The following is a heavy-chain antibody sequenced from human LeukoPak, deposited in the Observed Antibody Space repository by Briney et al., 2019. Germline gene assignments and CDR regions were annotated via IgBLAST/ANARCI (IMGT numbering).Heavy chain of an antibody. J-gene: IGHJ4*02. Sequence: ASVTVSCKASGYTFTSYAMHWVRQAPGQRLEWMGWINAGNGNTKYSQKFQGRVTITRDTSASTAYMELSSLRSEDTAVYYCARVPGPNDSSGYSYDYWGQGTLVTVSS. CDR3: ARVPGPNDSSGYSYDY. D-gene: IGHD3-22*01. CDR2: INAGNGNT. CDR1: GYTFTSYA. V-gene: IGHV1-3*01.